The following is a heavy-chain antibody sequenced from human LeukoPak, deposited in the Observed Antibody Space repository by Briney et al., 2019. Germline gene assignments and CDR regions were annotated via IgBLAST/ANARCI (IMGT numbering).Heavy chain of an antibody. V-gene: IGHV3-23*01. D-gene: IGHD5-12*01. CDR2: ISAGSIDT. CDR1: GFTFNSYA. CDR3: AKVTTIIVQGDYFDY. J-gene: IGHJ4*02. Sequence: GGSLRLSCAASGFTFNSYAMNSVRQAPGKGLEWVSVISAGSIDTYYADSVKGRFTISRDNSKNTLYLHMNNLRAEDTAVYYCAKVTTIIVQGDYFDYWGQGTLVTVSS.